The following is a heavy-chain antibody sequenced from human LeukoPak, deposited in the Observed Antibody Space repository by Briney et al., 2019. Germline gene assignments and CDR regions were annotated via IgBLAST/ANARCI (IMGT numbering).Heavy chain of an antibody. Sequence: SETLSLTCAVYGGSFSGYYWSWIRQPPGKELEWLGEINHSGSTNYNPSLKSRVTISVDTSKNQFSLKLSSVTAADTAVYYCARGPHFGNCSGGSCYSSNWFDPWGQGTLVTVSS. CDR2: INHSGST. CDR1: GGSFSGYY. D-gene: IGHD2-15*01. J-gene: IGHJ5*02. V-gene: IGHV4-34*01. CDR3: ARGPHFGNCSGGSCYSSNWFDP.